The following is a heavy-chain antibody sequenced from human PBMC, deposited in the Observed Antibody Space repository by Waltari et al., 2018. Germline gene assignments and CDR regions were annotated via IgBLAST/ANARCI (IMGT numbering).Heavy chain of an antibody. CDR1: GGSSNGYY. V-gene: IGHV4-34*02. J-gene: IGHJ6*02. CDR2: INHCGNT. Sequence: QVQLQQWGAGLLQPSETLSLTCALYGGSSNGYYWGWLCQPPGKGLEWIGEINHCGNTNHNPSLRSRVTMLVDTSKSQFSLKLNSVTAADTAVYYCVRLEDCTGPGGNCYSGDSFAMDVWGQGTTVTVSS. D-gene: IGHD2-8*02. CDR3: VRLEDCTGPGGNCYSGDSFAMDV.